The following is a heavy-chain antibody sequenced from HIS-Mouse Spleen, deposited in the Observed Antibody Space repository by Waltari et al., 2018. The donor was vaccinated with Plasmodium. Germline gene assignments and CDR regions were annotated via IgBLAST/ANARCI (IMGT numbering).Heavy chain of an antibody. CDR1: GFTVSRNY. J-gene: IGHJ3*02. V-gene: IGHV3-53*01. D-gene: IGHD6-6*01. CDR3: ARGMKSSSSAFDI. Sequence: EVQLVESGGGLIQPGGSLRLSCAASGFTVSRNYMRRVRQAPGKGLEWVSVIYSGGSTYYADSVKGRFTISRDNSKNTLYLQMNSLRAEDTAVYYCARGMKSSSSAFDIWGQGTMVTVSS. CDR2: IYSGGST.